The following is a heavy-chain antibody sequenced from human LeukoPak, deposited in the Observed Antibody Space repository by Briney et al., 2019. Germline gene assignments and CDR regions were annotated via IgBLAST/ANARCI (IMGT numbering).Heavy chain of an antibody. CDR2: ISSSGGTI. J-gene: IGHJ3*02. CDR3: ARERRQWQPFDI. Sequence: GGSLRLSCAASGFTFSDYIINWVRQAPGKGLEWISYISSSGGTIYYADSVKGRFTISRDNTDNSLFLQMSSLRAEDTAVYYCARERRQWQPFDIWGQGTMVTVSS. CDR1: GFTFSDYI. D-gene: IGHD6-19*01. V-gene: IGHV3-48*04.